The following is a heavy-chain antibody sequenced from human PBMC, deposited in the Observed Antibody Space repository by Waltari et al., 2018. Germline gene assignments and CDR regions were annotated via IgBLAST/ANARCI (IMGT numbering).Heavy chain of an antibody. V-gene: IGHV4-39*01. CDR1: GGSISSRSYY. J-gene: IGHJ4*02. CDR2: IYYSGST. Sequence: QLQLQESGPGLVKPSETLSLTCTVSGGSISSRSYYWGWIRQPPGKGLEWIGSIYYSGSTYYNPSLKSRVTISVDTSKNQFSLKLSSVTAADTAVYYCARRRCSSTSCFFDYWGQGTLVTVSS. CDR3: ARRRCSSTSCFFDY. D-gene: IGHD2-2*01.